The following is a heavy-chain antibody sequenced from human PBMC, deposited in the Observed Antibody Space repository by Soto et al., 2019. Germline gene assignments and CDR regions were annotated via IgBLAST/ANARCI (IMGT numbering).Heavy chain of an antibody. CDR2: IIPIFGTV. D-gene: IGHD3-10*01. Sequence: RAAVKVCCKACGGTFSSYAISWVRQAPGQGLEWMGGIIPIFGTVNYAQKFQGRVTITADESTSTAYMELSSLRSEDTAVYYCARGVLPTGHKNWFDPWGQGTLVTVSS. CDR1: GGTFSSYA. CDR3: ARGVLPTGHKNWFDP. V-gene: IGHV1-69*13. J-gene: IGHJ5*02.